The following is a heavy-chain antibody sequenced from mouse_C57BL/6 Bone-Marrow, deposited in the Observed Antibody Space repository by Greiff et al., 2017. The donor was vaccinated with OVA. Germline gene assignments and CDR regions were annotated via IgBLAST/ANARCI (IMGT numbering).Heavy chain of an antibody. CDR1: EYEFPSHD. CDR2: INSDGGST. J-gene: IGHJ4*01. Sequence: DVMLVESGGGLVQPGESLKLSCESNEYEFPSHDMPWVRKTPEKRLELVAAINSDGGSTYYPDTMERRFIISRDNTKKTLYLQMSSLRSEDTALYYCARRSVVAPGAMDYWGQGTSVTVSS. V-gene: IGHV5-2*03. CDR3: ARRSVVAPGAMDY. D-gene: IGHD1-1*01.